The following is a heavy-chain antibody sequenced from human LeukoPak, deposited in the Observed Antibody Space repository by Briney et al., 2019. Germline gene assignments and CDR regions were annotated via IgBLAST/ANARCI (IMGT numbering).Heavy chain of an antibody. CDR1: GGSISSGDYY. CDR3: ARGRGDYDPFYFDY. V-gene: IGHV4-31*03. Sequence: SETLSLTCTVSGGSISSGDYYWSWIRQHPGKGLEWIGYIYYSGSTYYDPSLKSRVTISVDTSKNQFSLKLSSVTAADTAVYYCARGRGDYDPFYFDYWGQGTLVTVSS. CDR2: IYYSGST. J-gene: IGHJ4*02. D-gene: IGHD4-17*01.